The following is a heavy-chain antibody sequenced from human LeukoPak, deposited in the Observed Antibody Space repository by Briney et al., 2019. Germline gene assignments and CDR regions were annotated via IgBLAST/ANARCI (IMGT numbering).Heavy chain of an antibody. Sequence: GGSLRLSCAASGFTFSSYAMSWVRQAPGKGLEWVSAISGSGGSTYYADSVKGRFTISRDNSKNTLYLQMNSLRAEDTAVYYCARVGITMVRGVIWYYFDYWGQGTLVTVSS. CDR3: ARVGITMVRGVIWYYFDY. V-gene: IGHV3-23*01. CDR1: GFTFSSYA. CDR2: ISGSGGST. J-gene: IGHJ4*02. D-gene: IGHD3-10*01.